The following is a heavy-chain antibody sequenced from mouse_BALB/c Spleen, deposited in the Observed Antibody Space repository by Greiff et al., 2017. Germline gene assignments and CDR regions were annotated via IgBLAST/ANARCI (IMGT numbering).Heavy chain of an antibody. CDR3: AKPLNYYGSSYLYYYAMDY. Sequence: VQGVESGPGLVAPSQSLSITCTVSGFSLTSYGVSWVRQPPGKGLEWLGVIWGDGSTNYHSALISRLSISKDNSKSQVFLKLNSLQTDDTATYYCAKPLNYYGSSYLYYYAMDYWGQGTSVTVSS. J-gene: IGHJ4*01. CDR2: IWGDGST. V-gene: IGHV2-3*01. CDR1: GFSLTSYG. D-gene: IGHD1-1*01.